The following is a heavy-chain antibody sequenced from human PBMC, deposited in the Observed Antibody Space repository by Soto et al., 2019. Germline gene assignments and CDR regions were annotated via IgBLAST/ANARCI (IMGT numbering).Heavy chain of an antibody. Sequence: PSETLSLTCTVSGGSISSGDYYWSWIRQPPGKGLEWIGYIYHSGSTYYNPSLKSRVTISVDTSKNQFSLKLSSVTAADTAVYYWARERPDGARLDPWGKGTLVTVSS. CDR2: IYHSGST. D-gene: IGHD6-6*01. CDR3: ARERPDGARLDP. V-gene: IGHV4-30-4*01. CDR1: GGSISSGDYY. J-gene: IGHJ5*02.